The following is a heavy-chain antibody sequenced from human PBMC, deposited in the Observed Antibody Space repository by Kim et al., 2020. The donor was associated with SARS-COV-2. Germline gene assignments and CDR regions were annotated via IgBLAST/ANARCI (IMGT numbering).Heavy chain of an antibody. CDR1: VFIFSDYA. CDR2: ISGRGDRT. J-gene: IGHJ4*02. CDR3: AKNRGGTVSGSKVGDDY. D-gene: IGHD3-10*01. Sequence: GGSLRLSCAVSVFIFSDYAMNWVRQAPGKGLEWVSGISGRGDRTDYTDSVKGRFTVSRDNSNNRLYLQMNSLRVEDTAVYHCAKNRGGTVSGSKVGDDYWGQGVLVTVSS. V-gene: IGHV3-23*01.